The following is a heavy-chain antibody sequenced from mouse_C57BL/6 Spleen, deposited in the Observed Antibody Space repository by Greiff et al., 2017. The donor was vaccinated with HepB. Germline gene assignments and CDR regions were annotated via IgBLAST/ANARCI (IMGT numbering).Heavy chain of an antibody. CDR2: IWTGGDT. D-gene: IGHD1-1*01. J-gene: IGHJ3*01. CDR1: GFSLTSYA. CDR3: ARSGRSLPFAY. V-gene: IGHV2-9-1*01. Sequence: QVQLKESGPGLVAPSQSLSITCTVSGFSLTSYAISWVRQPPGKGLEWLGVIWTGGDTNYNSALKSRLSISKDNSKSQVFLKMNSLQTDDTARYYCARSGRSLPFAYWGQGTLVTVSA.